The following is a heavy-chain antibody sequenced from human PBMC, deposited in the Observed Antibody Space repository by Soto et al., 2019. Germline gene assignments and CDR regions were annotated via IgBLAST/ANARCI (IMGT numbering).Heavy chain of an antibody. D-gene: IGHD6-19*01. CDR3: ARRSLAGGKFDY. CDR2: ISGSGGST. CDR1: GFTFSSHA. J-gene: IGHJ4*02. V-gene: IGHV3-23*01. Sequence: GGSLRLSCAASGFTFSSHAMSWVRQAPGKGLEWVSAISGSGGSTYYADSVKGRFTISRDSSKTTLYLQMNSLRAEDTAIYHCARRSLAGGKFDYWGQGTLVTVSS.